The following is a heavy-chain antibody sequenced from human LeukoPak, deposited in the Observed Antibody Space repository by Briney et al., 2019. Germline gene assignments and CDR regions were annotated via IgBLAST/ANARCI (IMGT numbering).Heavy chain of an antibody. Sequence: GGPLRLSCAASGFTFSSYAMSWVRPAPGKGLEWVSSISGIGVSTYYADYTKGRFTLSRENSKNTLYLQMKSLRAEDTAVYYCAKVAGYCNSTSCAKYRYYFDYWGQGTLVTVSS. CDR2: ISGIGVST. D-gene: IGHD2-2*01. CDR1: GFTFSSYA. CDR3: AKVAGYCNSTSCAKYRYYFDY. J-gene: IGHJ4*02. V-gene: IGHV3-23*01.